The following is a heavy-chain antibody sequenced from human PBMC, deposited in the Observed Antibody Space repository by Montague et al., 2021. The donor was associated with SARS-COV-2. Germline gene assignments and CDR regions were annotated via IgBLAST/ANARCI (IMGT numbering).Heavy chain of an antibody. Sequence: SLRLSCAASGFTFRSYWMHWVRQAPGKGLVWVSRINSDGSSTTYADSVKGRFAISRDNAKNTLYLQMNNLRAEDTAVYYCARAPRRHYYDSTGFDAFDIWGQGTMVTVSS. V-gene: IGHV3-74*01. D-gene: IGHD3-22*01. J-gene: IGHJ3*02. CDR3: ARAPRRHYYDSTGFDAFDI. CDR1: GFTFRSYW. CDR2: INSDGSST.